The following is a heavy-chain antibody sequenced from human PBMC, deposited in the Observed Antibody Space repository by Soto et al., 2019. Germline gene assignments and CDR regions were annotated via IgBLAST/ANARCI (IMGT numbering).Heavy chain of an antibody. CDR3: TTDTDPGYGGPLWMGC. V-gene: IGHV3-15*07. D-gene: IGHD4-17*01. CDR1: GLNFRDPW. CDR2: IKSKTDGGTT. Sequence: LGDSCGASGLNFRDPWGNSVRLAPWKGLERVGRIKSKTDGGTTDYAAPVKGRFTISRDDSKNTLYLQMNSLKTEDTAVYYCTTDTDPGYGGPLWMGCRGQGTLVTVSS. J-gene: IGHJ4*02.